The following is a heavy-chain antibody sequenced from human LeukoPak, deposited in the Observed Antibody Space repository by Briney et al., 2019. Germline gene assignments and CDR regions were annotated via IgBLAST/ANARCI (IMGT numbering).Heavy chain of an antibody. CDR1: GYTFTSYD. CDR3: ARDAHTAPYGMDV. V-gene: IGHV1-46*01. D-gene: IGHD5-18*01. CDR2: INPSGGST. Sequence: ASVKVSCKASGYTFTSYDINWVRQATGQGLEWMGIINPSGGSTSYAQKFQGRVTMTRDTSTSTVYMELSSLRSEDTAVYYCARDAHTAPYGMDVWGQGTTVTVSS. J-gene: IGHJ6*02.